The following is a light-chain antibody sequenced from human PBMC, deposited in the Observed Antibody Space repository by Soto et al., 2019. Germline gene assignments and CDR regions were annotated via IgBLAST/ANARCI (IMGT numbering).Light chain of an antibody. V-gene: IGKV1-17*03. CDR2: GAS. J-gene: IGKJ1*01. CDR1: QGISNS. Sequence: IQMTQSPSAMSASVGDSVTITCRASQGISNSLAWFQQKPGKVPQRLIYGASSLQSGVPSRFSGSGSGTEFSLTISSLQPEDFATYYCLQHNSYPRTFGQGTKVEIK. CDR3: LQHNSYPRT.